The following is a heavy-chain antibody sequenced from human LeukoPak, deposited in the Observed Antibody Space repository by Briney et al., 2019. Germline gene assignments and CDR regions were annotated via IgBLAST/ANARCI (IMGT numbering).Heavy chain of an antibody. J-gene: IGHJ6*03. CDR2: IYYRVTS. V-gene: IGHV4-59*01. CDR3: ARAAGYCSSTSCYLGAYYYYYYMDV. CDR1: GDSISNYY. D-gene: IGHD2-2*03. Sequence: SETLSLTCTVSGDSISNYYWSWIRQPPGKGLEWVGYIYYRVTSYYNPSLKSRVTMTRDMSTSTVYMELSSLRSEDTAVYYCARAAGYCSSTSCYLGAYYYYYYMDVWGKGTTVTVSS.